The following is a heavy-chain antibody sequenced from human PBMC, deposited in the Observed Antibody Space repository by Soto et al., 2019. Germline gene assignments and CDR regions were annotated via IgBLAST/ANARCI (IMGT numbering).Heavy chain of an antibody. D-gene: IGHD3-22*01. CDR1: GFTFSSYG. CDR3: AKGYSRYYYDSSGYYPTDYFDY. CDR2: ISYEGSNK. J-gene: IGHJ4*02. V-gene: IGHV3-30*18. Sequence: QVQLVESGGGVVQPGRSLRLSCAASGFTFSSYGMHWVRQAPGKGLEWVAVISYEGSNKYYADSVKGRFTISRDNSKNTLYLQMNSLRAEDTAVYYCAKGYSRYYYDSSGYYPTDYFDYWGQGTLVTVSS.